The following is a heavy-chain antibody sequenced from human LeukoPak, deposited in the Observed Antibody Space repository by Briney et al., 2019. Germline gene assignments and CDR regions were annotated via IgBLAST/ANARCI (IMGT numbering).Heavy chain of an antibody. CDR1: GFTFSSYG. CDR2: IWYDGSNK. CDR3: ASPQWLAF. J-gene: IGHJ4*02. Sequence: SGGSLRLSCAASGFTFSSYGMHWVRRAPGKGLEWVADIWYDGSNKYYADSVKGRFTISRDNSKNTLYLQMNSLRAEDTAVYYCASPQWLAFWGQGTLVTVSS. V-gene: IGHV3-33*01. D-gene: IGHD6-19*01.